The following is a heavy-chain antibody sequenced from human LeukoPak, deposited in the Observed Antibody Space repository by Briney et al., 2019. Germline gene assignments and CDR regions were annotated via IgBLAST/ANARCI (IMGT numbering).Heavy chain of an antibody. V-gene: IGHV3-53*01. CDR3: ARRAGGYSHPYDY. CDR1: GFNLSSNY. CDR2: IYSGGST. Sequence: GGALRIACAASGFNLSSNYMSWVRQAPGKGVEGVSLIYSGGSTYYADSVKGRFTISRDNSKNTLYLQMNSLRAEDTAVYYCARRAGGYSHPYDYWGQGTLVTVSS. D-gene: IGHD4-23*01. J-gene: IGHJ4*02.